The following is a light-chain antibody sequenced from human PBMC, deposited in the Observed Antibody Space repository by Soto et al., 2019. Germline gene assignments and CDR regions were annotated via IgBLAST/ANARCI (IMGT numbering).Light chain of an antibody. CDR3: NSYRTVSTYV. V-gene: IGLV2-14*01. J-gene: IGLJ1*01. CDR2: DVV. CDR1: SSDIGGYNF. Sequence: QSALTQPGSVSGSPGQSITIACTGTSSDIGGYNFVSWYQQHPGKAPKLLIYDVVNRPSGVSNRFSGSKSGNTASLTISGLQAEDEADYYCNSYRTVSTYVFGTGTKLTVL.